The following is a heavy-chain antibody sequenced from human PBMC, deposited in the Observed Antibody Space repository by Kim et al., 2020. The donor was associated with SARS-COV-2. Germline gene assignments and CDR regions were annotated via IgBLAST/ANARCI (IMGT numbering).Heavy chain of an antibody. Sequence: GGSLRLSCAASGFTFSSYAMSWVRQAPGKGLEWVSAISGSGGSTYYADSVKGRFTISRDNSKNTLYLQMNSLRAEDTAVYYCAKDGGSSWYVGYFDYWGQGTLVTVSS. CDR3: AKDGGSSWYVGYFDY. CDR2: ISGSGGST. D-gene: IGHD6-13*01. J-gene: IGHJ4*02. V-gene: IGHV3-23*01. CDR1: GFTFSSYA.